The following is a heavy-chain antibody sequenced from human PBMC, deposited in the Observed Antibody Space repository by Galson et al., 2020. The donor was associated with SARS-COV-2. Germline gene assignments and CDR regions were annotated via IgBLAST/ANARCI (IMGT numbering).Heavy chain of an antibody. CDR3: ARDQILEWLFHYYYMDV. Sequence: GESLKISCAASGFTFSSYSMNWVRQAPGKGLEWVSSISSSSSYIYYADSVKGRFTISRDNAKNSLYLQMNSLRAEDTAVYYCARDQILEWLFHYYYMDVWGKGTTVTISS. CDR2: ISSSSSYI. CDR1: GFTFSSYS. J-gene: IGHJ6*03. V-gene: IGHV3-21*01. D-gene: IGHD3-3*01.